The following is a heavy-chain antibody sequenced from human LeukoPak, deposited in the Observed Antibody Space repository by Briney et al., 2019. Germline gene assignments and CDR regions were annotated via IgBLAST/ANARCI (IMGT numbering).Heavy chain of an antibody. CDR1: GXSFPTYW. CDR2: IYPGDSET. CDR3: ARKSRADY. J-gene: IGHJ4*02. V-gene: IGHV5-51*01. Sequence: GGSLKISCKGSGXSFPTYWIGWVRQMPGKGLEWMGIIYPGDSETRYSPSFQGQVTISADKSISTAYLQWSRLKASDTAMYYCARKSRADYWGQGTLVTVSS.